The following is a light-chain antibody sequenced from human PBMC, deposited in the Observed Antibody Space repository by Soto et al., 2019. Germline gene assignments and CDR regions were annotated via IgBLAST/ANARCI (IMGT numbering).Light chain of an antibody. CDR1: QGISNW. J-gene: IGKJ4*01. CDR2: GAS. V-gene: IGKV1-12*01. Sequence: DIQMTQSPSSVSASVGDRVNITCRASQGISNWLAWYQQQPGKAPKLLIYGASSLQSGVPSRFSGGGSGTHFTLIISSLQPEDFATYYCQQTNTFLPLTFGGGTKVEI. CDR3: QQTNTFLPLT.